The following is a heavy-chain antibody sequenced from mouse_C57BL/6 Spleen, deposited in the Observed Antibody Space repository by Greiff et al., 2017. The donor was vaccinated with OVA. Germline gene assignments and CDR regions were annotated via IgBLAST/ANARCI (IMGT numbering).Heavy chain of an antibody. CDR3: AREGDWDPAWFAY. Sequence: QVQLQQPGAELVKPGASVKMSCKASGYTFTSYWITWVKQRPGQGLEWIGDIYPGSGSTNYNEKFKSKATLTVDTSSSTAYMQLSSLTSEDSAVYYCAREGDWDPAWFAYWGQGTLVTVSA. J-gene: IGHJ3*01. CDR1: GYTFTSYW. D-gene: IGHD4-1*01. V-gene: IGHV1-55*01. CDR2: IYPGSGST.